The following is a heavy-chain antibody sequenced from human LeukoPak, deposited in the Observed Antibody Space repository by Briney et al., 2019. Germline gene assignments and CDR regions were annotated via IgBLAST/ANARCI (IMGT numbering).Heavy chain of an antibody. Sequence: SETLSLTCTVSGASISSSTHHWGWIRQPPGKGLEWIGAIFYSGGTYFNPSLKSRVTISVDTSKNQFSLKLGSVTAADTSVYYCDSGGTYGSYDYWGQGTLVTVSS. CDR2: IFYSGGT. D-gene: IGHD3-10*01. CDR1: GASISSSTHH. V-gene: IGHV4-39*01. J-gene: IGHJ4*02. CDR3: DSGGTYGSYDY.